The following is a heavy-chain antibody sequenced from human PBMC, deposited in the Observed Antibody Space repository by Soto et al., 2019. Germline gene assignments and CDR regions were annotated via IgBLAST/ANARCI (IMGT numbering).Heavy chain of an antibody. CDR3: ARDRGGVLVAATAGPEYFQH. D-gene: IGHD2-15*01. J-gene: IGHJ1*01. V-gene: IGHV1-69*01. CDR2: IIPIFGTA. Sequence: QVQLVQSGAEVKKPGSSVKVSCKASGGTFSSYAISWVRQAPGQGLEWMGGIIPIFGTANYAQKFQGRVTITADESTSTAYMELSSLRSEDTAVYYCARDRGGVLVAATAGPEYFQHWGQGTLVTVSS. CDR1: GGTFSSYA.